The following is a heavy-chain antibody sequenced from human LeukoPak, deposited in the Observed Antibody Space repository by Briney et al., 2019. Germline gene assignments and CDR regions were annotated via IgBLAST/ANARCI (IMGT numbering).Heavy chain of an antibody. J-gene: IGHJ5*02. V-gene: IGHV3-66*01. Sequence: GGSLRLSCAASGFTVSRNYMSWVRQAPGKGLECVSDIYSGGNTYYTDSSKGRFTISRDNSKNTLYLQMNSLRAEDTAVDYYARYDWFDPWGQGTLVTVSS. D-gene: IGHD3-3*01. CDR3: ARYDWFDP. CDR1: GFTVSRNY. CDR2: IYSGGNT.